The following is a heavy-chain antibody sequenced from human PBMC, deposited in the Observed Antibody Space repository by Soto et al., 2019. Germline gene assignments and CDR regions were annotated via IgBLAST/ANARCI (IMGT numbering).Heavy chain of an antibody. CDR3: ARGEDSSSWYPVYYYYMDV. D-gene: IGHD6-13*01. CDR2: IWYDGSNK. Sequence: QVQLVESGGGVVQPGRSLRLSCAASGFTFSSYGMHWVRQAPGKGLEWVAVIWYDGSNKYYADSVKGRFTISRDNSKNTLYLQMNSLRAEDTAVYYCARGEDSSSWYPVYYYYMDVWGKGTTVTVSS. J-gene: IGHJ6*03. CDR1: GFTFSSYG. V-gene: IGHV3-33*01.